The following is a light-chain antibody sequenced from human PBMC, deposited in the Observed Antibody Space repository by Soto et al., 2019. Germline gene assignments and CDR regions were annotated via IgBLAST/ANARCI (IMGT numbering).Light chain of an antibody. V-gene: IGKV1-39*01. CDR3: QQTYSNVWT. CDR1: QSISHF. J-gene: IGKJ1*01. Sequence: DLQMTQSPSSLSASIGDRITITCRASQSISHFLNWFQQKPGKAPNLLIYHASTLQSGVPFRFSGGGSGTDFTLTISSLQPDDFATYYCQQTYSNVWTFGQGTKVEIK. CDR2: HAS.